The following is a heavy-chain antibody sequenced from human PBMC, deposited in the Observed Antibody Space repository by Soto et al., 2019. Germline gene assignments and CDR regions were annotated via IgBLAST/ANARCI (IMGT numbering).Heavy chain of an antibody. V-gene: IGHV1-69*06. D-gene: IGHD3-16*01. CDR1: GGTFDTYA. Sequence: SVKVSCKASGGTFDTYAISWVRQAPGQGLEWMGGVIPMFLKPNYAQKFKGRVTITAVKSTNTVYMEMISRMSEDTAVYYCVRGGGEMANPPPYLYWGQGTQVTVSS. CDR3: VRGGGEMANPPPYLY. CDR2: VIPMFLKP. J-gene: IGHJ4*02.